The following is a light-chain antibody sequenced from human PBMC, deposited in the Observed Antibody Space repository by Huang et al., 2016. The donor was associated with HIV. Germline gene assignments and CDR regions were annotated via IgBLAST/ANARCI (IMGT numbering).Light chain of an antibody. CDR2: DAS. Sequence: DIQMTQSPSTLSASVGDRVTITCRASQSISTWLAWYQQKPWQAPKLLIYDASYLESGVPPRFSGSGSGTEFTLTINSLQPDNFATYYCQQYSTFPLTFGGGTKVEIK. J-gene: IGKJ4*02. V-gene: IGKV1-5*01. CDR3: QQYSTFPLT. CDR1: QSISTW.